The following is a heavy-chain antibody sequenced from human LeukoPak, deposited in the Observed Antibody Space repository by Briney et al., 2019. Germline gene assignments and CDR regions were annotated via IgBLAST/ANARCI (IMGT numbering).Heavy chain of an antibody. Sequence: GESLKISCKGSGYSFTNHWIGWVRQMPGKGLEWMGIFLPGDSDTAYSPSFQGQVTISADKSISTAYLEWRSLKASDTAMYYCASSESQTKFDYWGQGTLVIVSS. CDR3: ASSESQTKFDY. V-gene: IGHV5-51*01. J-gene: IGHJ4*02. D-gene: IGHD1/OR15-1a*01. CDR2: FLPGDSDT. CDR1: GYSFTNHW.